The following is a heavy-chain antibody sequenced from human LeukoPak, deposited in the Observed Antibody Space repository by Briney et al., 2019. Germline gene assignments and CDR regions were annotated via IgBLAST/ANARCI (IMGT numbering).Heavy chain of an antibody. CDR2: INSGASTT. D-gene: IGHD4-17*01. J-gene: IGHJ4*02. Sequence: PGGSLRLSCAASGFTFSSSWMHWVRQAPGKGLMWVSHINSGASTTTYADSVKGRFTISRDNAKNTLYLQMNSLRAEDTAVYYCASLSTHDYGDPWGQGTVVTVSS. CDR3: ASLSTHDYGDP. CDR1: GFTFSSSW. V-gene: IGHV3-74*01.